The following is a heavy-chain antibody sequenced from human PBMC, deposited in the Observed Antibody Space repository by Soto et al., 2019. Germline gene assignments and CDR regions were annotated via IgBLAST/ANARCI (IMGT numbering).Heavy chain of an antibody. V-gene: IGHV4-34*01. Sequence: SETLSLTCAVYGGSFSGYYWSWIRQPPGKGLEWIGEINHSGCTNYSPSFQGHVTISADKSISTAYLQWSSLKASDTAMYYCARHPDAGAFDYWGQGTLVTVSS. CDR3: ARHPDAGAFDY. CDR1: GGSFSGYY. J-gene: IGHJ4*02. CDR2: INHSGCT. D-gene: IGHD6-13*01.